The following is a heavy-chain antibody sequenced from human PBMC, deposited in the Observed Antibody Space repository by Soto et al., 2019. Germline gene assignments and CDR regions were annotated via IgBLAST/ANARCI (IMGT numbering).Heavy chain of an antibody. D-gene: IGHD4-17*01. CDR2: ILPFFGTA. CDR3: ARGHEYGGNSDAVDV. V-gene: IGHV1-69*13. Sequence: QVHLVQSGAEVKKPGSSVKVSCKYSGGNFRTESINWVRQAPGQGLEWMGGILPFFGTADYAPRFQGRVTITADGATTTAYMELSSMTSQDTAVYFCARGHEYGGNSDAVDVWGQGTMVIVSS. CDR1: GGNFRTES. J-gene: IGHJ3*01.